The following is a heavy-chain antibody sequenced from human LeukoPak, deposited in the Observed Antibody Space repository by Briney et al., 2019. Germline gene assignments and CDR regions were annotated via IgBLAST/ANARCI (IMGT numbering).Heavy chain of an antibody. D-gene: IGHD3-22*01. CDR3: AKDRYYYDSSGYLDY. V-gene: IGHV3-30*02. Sequence: PGGSLRLSCAASRFTFSRYGMHWVRQAPGKGLEWVAFIRYDGSNKYYADSVKGRFTISRDNSKNTLYLQMNSLRAEDTAVYYCAKDRYYYDSSGYLDYWGQGTLVTVSS. J-gene: IGHJ4*02. CDR2: IRYDGSNK. CDR1: RFTFSRYG.